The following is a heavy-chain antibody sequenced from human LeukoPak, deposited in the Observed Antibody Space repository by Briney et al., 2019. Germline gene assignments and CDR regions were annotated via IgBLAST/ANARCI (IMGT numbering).Heavy chain of an antibody. V-gene: IGHV1-69*13. Sequence: GASVKVSCKASGGTFTNYAISWVRQAPGQGLEWMGGIIPISGTANYAQKFQDRITITADASTSTAYMELSSLRSEDTAVYYCARANGWRSAHGSGSYYYWGQGTLVTVSS. CDR2: IIPISGTA. D-gene: IGHD3-10*01. J-gene: IGHJ4*02. CDR1: GGTFTNYA. CDR3: ARANGWRSAHGSGSYYY.